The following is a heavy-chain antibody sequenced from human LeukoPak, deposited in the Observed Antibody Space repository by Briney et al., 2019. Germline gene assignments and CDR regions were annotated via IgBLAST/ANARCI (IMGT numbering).Heavy chain of an antibody. CDR2: LYSGGST. CDR1: GFAVSKNY. V-gene: IGHV3-66*02. Sequence: GGSLRLSCAASGFAVSKNYMSWVRQPPGKGLEWVSVLYSGGSTYYADSVKGRFTISRDNSKNTLYLQMNSLRAEDTAVYYCAKDPRANSGSYFDYWGQGTLVTVSS. CDR3: AKDPRANSGSYFDY. J-gene: IGHJ4*02. D-gene: IGHD1-26*01.